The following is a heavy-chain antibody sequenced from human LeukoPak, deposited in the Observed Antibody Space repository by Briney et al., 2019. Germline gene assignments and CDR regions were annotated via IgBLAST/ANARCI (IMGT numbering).Heavy chain of an antibody. V-gene: IGHV4-34*01. D-gene: IGHD6-19*01. CDR1: GGSFSGYY. Sequence: PSETLSLTCAVYGGSFSGYYWSWIRQPPGKGLEWIGEINHSGSTNYNPSLKSRVTISVDTSKNQFSLKLSSVTAADTAVYYCARPARYSSGWYRGEEFDYWGQGTLVTVSS. CDR3: ARPARYSSGWYRGEEFDY. J-gene: IGHJ4*02. CDR2: INHSGST.